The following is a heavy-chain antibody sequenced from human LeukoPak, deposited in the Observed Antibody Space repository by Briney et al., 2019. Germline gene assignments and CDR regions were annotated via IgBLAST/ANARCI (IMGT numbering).Heavy chain of an antibody. Sequence: ASVKVSCKASGYTFTSYGISWVRQAPGQGLEWMGWISAYNGNTNYAQKLQGRVTITADKSTSTAYMELSSLRSEDTAVYYCARDSRPSLRYFDWLLYKANWFDPWGQGTLVTVSS. CDR2: ISAYNGNT. D-gene: IGHD3-9*01. J-gene: IGHJ5*02. CDR3: ARDSRPSLRYFDWLLYKANWFDP. V-gene: IGHV1-18*01. CDR1: GYTFTSYG.